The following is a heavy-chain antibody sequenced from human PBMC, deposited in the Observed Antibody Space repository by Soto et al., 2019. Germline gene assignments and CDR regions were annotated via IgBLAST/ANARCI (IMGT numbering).Heavy chain of an antibody. Sequence: GGSLRLSCAASGFTFSSYSMNWVRQAPGKGLEWVSSISSSSSYIYYADSVKGRFTISRDNAKNSLYLQMNSLRAEDTAVYYCARVGGLLWSSTSFHEGVDYWGQGTLVTVSS. D-gene: IGHD2-2*01. CDR2: ISSSSSYI. V-gene: IGHV3-21*01. CDR1: GFTFSSYS. CDR3: ARVGGLLWSSTSFHEGVDY. J-gene: IGHJ4*02.